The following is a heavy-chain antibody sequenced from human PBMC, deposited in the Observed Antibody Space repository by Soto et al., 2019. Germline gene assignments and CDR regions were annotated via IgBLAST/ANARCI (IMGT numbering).Heavy chain of an antibody. Sequence: EVHLVESGGGLVQPGGSLRLSCAASGFTFRYYWLHWVRQVPGRGPVWVSGINNDGSDTFYADFVAGRFTISRDNAKNTVYLQMDSLRAEDTAVYYCGSLFEFWGQGTLVTVPS. CDR2: INNDGSDT. CDR1: GFTFRYYW. J-gene: IGHJ4*02. V-gene: IGHV3-74*01. CDR3: GSLFEF.